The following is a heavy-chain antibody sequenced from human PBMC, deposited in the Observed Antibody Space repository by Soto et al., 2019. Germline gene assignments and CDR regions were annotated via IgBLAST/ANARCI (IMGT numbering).Heavy chain of an antibody. D-gene: IGHD3-22*01. J-gene: IGHJ5*02. CDR3: ASVDSSGHYPNWFDP. Sequence: QVQLQESGPGLVKPSQTLSLTCTVSGGSISSGDYYWSWIRQPPGKGLEWIGYIYNSGSTHYNPSLKSRVTISIDTSKNQFSLKLTSVTAADTAVYYCASVDSSGHYPNWFDPWGQGTQVTVSS. CDR2: IYNSGST. CDR1: GGSISSGDYY. V-gene: IGHV4-30-4*01.